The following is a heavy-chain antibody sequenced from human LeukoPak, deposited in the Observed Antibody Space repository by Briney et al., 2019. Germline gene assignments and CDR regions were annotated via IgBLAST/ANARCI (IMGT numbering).Heavy chain of an antibody. J-gene: IGHJ6*02. CDR1: GFTFSDYY. CDR3: ATARVSSFGRYYGKDV. V-gene: IGHV3-11*01. CDR2: ISSSGSTI. Sequence: PGGSLRLSCAASGFTFSDYYMSWIRQAPGQGLEWVSYISSSGSTIYYADSVNGRITISRDNANNALDLQMNSLSAEDTAVYYCATARVSSFGRYYGKDVWGQGTTVTVSS. D-gene: IGHD6-13*01.